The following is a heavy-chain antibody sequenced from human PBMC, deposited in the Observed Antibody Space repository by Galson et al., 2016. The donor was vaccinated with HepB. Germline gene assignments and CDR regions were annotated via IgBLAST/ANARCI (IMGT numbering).Heavy chain of an antibody. D-gene: IGHD2-21*02. CDR1: GFTFSSYG. V-gene: IGHV3-30*18. CDR2: ISDDGSSK. J-gene: IGHJ5*02. CDR3: AKARHATPIDFIFNR. Sequence: SLRLSCAVSGFTFSSYGMHWVRQAPGKGLEWVAVISDDGSSKYYVPSVKGRFSISRDTSKDMLYLQMDSLRPEDTAVYYCAKARHATPIDFIFNRWGQGTLVTVSS.